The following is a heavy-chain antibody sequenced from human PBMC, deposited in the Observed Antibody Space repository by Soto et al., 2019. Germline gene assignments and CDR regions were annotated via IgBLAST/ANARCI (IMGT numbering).Heavy chain of an antibody. J-gene: IGHJ4*02. CDR3: ARGKVVRGSYVTLDY. CDR2: INHSGST. V-gene: IGHV4-34*01. D-gene: IGHD3-10*01. Sequence: QVQLQQWGAGLLKPSETLSLTSAVYGGSFSGYYWSWIRQPPGKGLEWIGEINHSGSTNYNPSLTSRVPLAVDTSKNQFSLKLSSVTAADTAVYYCARGKVVRGSYVTLDYWGQGTLVTVSS. CDR1: GGSFSGYY.